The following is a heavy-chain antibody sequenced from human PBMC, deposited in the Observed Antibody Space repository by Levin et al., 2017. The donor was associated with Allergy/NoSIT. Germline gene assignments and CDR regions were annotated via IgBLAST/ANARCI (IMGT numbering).Heavy chain of an antibody. V-gene: IGHV3-66*01. CDR1: GFTVSSTY. CDR3: ARDFSYDSSGYYHDY. J-gene: IGHJ4*02. D-gene: IGHD3-22*01. Sequence: LSLTCAASGFTVSSTYMSWVRQAPGKGLEWVSVIYSGGSTYYADSVKGRFTISRDNSKNTLYLQMNSLRAEDTAVYYCARDFSYDSSGYYHDYWGQGTLVTVSS. CDR2: IYSGGST.